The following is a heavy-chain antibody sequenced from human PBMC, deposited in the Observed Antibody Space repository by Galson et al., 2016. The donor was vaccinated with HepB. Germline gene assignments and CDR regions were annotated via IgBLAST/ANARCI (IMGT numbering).Heavy chain of an antibody. CDR1: GFTFNSYN. V-gene: IGHV3-21*01. CDR3: TRAYVGKARRGDYWYFDL. D-gene: IGHD4-23*01. J-gene: IGHJ2*01. Sequence: SLRLSCAASGFTFNSYNMNWVRQAPGKGLEWVSSITSSSNYIYYADSVRGRFTISRDNAKNSLHLQMNSLRAEDTAVYYCTRAYVGKARRGDYWYFDLWGRGTLVTVSS. CDR2: ITSSSNYI.